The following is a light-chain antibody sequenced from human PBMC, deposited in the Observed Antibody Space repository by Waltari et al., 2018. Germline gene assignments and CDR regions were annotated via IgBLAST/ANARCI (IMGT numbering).Light chain of an antibody. Sequence: QSALTQPASVSGSPGQSITISCTGTSSGVGGYNYVSWYQQHPGKAPKPMIYDVSNRPSGVSNRFSGSKSGNTASLTISGLQAEDEADYYCSSYTSSSLVFGGGTKLTVL. CDR1: SSGVGGYNY. CDR3: SSYTSSSLV. V-gene: IGLV2-14*01. CDR2: DVS. J-gene: IGLJ2*01.